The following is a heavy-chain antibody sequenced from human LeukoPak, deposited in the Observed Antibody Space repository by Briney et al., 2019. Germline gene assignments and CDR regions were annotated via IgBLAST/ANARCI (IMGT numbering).Heavy chain of an antibody. CDR1: GYTFTGYY. V-gene: IGHV1-2*02. J-gene: IGHJ4*02. Sequence: GASVKVSCKASGYTFTGYYMHWVRQAPGQELEWMGWINPDSGGTNYAQKFQGRVTMTRDTSITTAYMELSRLTSDDTAVYYCARDLGYSRRYYDFSDWGQGTLVTVSS. CDR3: ARDLGYSRRYYDFSD. D-gene: IGHD3-3*01. CDR2: INPDSGGT.